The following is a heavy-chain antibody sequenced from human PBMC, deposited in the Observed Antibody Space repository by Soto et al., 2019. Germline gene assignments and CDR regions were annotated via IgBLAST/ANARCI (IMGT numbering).Heavy chain of an antibody. J-gene: IGHJ4*02. CDR2: IYHSGSN. D-gene: IGHD1-26*01. Sequence: QLQLQESGSGLVKPSQTLSLTCAVSGGSISSGGYSWSWIRQPPGKGLEWIGYIYHSGSNYYNPSLKSRVTKSVDSYNNQFSLKLSAVTAADTSVYYCASSRGSHVPLDYLGQGTLVAVSS. CDR1: GGSISSGGYS. V-gene: IGHV4-30-2*01. CDR3: ASSRGSHVPLDY.